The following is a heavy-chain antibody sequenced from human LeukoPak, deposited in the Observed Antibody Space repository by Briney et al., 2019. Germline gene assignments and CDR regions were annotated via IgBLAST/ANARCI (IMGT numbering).Heavy chain of an antibody. CDR1: DFPVISNY. V-gene: IGHV3-66*01. J-gene: IGHJ4*02. CDR2: IYSGSST. D-gene: IGHD6-19*01. Sequence: GGSRKIPVAASDFPVISNYRSWAGQVPGRGRDWVSVIYSGSSTFYADSVQGRFTISRDNSNNALFLQMNRLRVEDTAVYYCARVGYTSGWYRNWGQGTLVTVSS. CDR3: ARVGYTSGWYRN.